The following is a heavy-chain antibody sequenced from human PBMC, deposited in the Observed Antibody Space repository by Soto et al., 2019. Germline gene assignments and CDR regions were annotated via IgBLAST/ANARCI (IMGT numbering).Heavy chain of an antibody. D-gene: IGHD3-10*01. V-gene: IGHV4-39*01. Sequence: LETLCLTCSVSGGSISSSSYYWIRIRQPPGKGLEWIGSIYYSGSTYYNPSLKSRVTISVDTSKNQFSLKLSSVTAADTAVYYCARHAEVMVRGVITPFYYYMDVWGKGTTVTVSS. CDR2: IYYSGST. CDR3: ARHAEVMVRGVITPFYYYMDV. CDR1: GGSISSSSYY. J-gene: IGHJ6*03.